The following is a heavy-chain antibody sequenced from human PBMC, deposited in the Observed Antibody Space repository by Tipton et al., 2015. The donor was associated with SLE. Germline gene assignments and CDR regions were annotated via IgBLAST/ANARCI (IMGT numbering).Heavy chain of an antibody. CDR2: IYYTGST. Sequence: TLSLTCTVSGGSISSANSYWSWIRQPPGKGLEWIGYIYYTGSTYYNPSLKSRVTISVDTPKNQFSLKLSSVTAADTAVYYCARLGVLRFLEWGDGMDVWGQGTTVTVSS. D-gene: IGHD3-3*01. V-gene: IGHV4-30-4*08. J-gene: IGHJ6*02. CDR3: ARLGVLRFLEWGDGMDV. CDR1: GGSISSANSY.